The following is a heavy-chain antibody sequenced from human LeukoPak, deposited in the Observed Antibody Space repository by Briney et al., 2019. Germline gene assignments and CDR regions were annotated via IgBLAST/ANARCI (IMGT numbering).Heavy chain of an antibody. CDR3: ARGGNYYFDY. Sequence: SETLSLTCTVSGASLSSYYWSWIRQPPGKGLEWIDSGSTNYNPSLKSRVTISVDTSKNQFSLNLRSVTAADKAVYYCARGGNYYFDYWGQGTLVTVSS. J-gene: IGHJ4*02. CDR1: GASLSSYY. CDR2: SGST. V-gene: IGHV4-59*01. D-gene: IGHD3-10*01.